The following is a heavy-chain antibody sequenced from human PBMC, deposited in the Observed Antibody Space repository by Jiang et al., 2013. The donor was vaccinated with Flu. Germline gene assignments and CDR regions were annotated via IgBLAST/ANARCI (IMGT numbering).Heavy chain of an antibody. CDR3: ARHTGGYAQGSFDY. Sequence: LLKPSETLSLTCTVSGGSISSSSYYWGWIRQPPGKGLEWIGSIYYSGSTYYNPSLKSRVTISVDTSKNQFSLKLSSVTAADTAVYYCARHTGGYAQGSFDYWGQGTLVTVSS. D-gene: IGHD5-12*01. J-gene: IGHJ4*02. V-gene: IGHV4-39*01. CDR1: GGSISSSSYY. CDR2: IYYSGST.